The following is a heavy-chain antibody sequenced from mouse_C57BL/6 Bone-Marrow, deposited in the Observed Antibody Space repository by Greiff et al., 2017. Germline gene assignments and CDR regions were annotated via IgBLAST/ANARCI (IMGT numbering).Heavy chain of an antibody. CDR2: IYPGSGST. V-gene: IGHV1-55*01. D-gene: IGHD2-13*01. CDR3: ARAIPTSAMDY. J-gene: IGHJ4*01. CDR1: GYTFTNYW. Sequence: QVQLQQPGAELVKPGASVKMSCKASGYTFTNYWITWVKQRPGQGLEWIGDIYPGSGSTNYNEKFTSKATLPVHTSSSTAHMQLSSLTTENSAVYACARAIPTSAMDYWGQGTSVTVSS.